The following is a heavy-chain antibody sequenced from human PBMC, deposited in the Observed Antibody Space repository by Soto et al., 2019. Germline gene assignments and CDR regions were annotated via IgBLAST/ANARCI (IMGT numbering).Heavy chain of an antibody. CDR3: ARDYDSSGYPRYYFDY. CDR1: GFTFSSYG. Sequence: QVQLVESGGGVVQPGRSLRLSCAASGFTFSSYGMHWVRQAPGKGLEWVAVIWYDGSNKYYADSVKGQFPISRDNSKNTLYLQMNSLRAEDTAVYYCARDYDSSGYPRYYFDYWGQGTLVTVSS. CDR2: IWYDGSNK. V-gene: IGHV3-33*01. D-gene: IGHD3-22*01. J-gene: IGHJ4*02.